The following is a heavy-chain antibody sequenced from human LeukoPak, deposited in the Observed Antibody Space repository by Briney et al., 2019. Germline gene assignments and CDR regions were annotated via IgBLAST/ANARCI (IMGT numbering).Heavy chain of an antibody. J-gene: IGHJ3*02. Sequence: PSVTLSLTCTVSGGSISSYYWSWIRQPPGKGLEWIGYIYYSGSTNYNPSLKSRVTISVDTSKNQFSLKLSSVTAADTAVYYCARDSSWYWNDAFDIWGQGTMVTVSS. D-gene: IGHD6-13*01. CDR1: GGSISSYY. CDR3: ARDSSWYWNDAFDI. V-gene: IGHV4-59*01. CDR2: IYYSGST.